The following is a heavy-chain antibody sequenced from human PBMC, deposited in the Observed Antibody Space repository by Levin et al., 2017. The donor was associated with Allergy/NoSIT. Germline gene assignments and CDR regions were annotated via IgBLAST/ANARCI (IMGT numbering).Heavy chain of an antibody. CDR2: ISDTGVDT. J-gene: IGHJ1*01. Sequence: QTGGSLRLSCEASGFSIYSYAMNWVRRAPGRGLEWVSTISDTGVDTYYADSVWGRFTVSKATSKKILYLHMNSLRAEDTAVYYCSKRLRAYSSSPLSSWGQGTLVTVSS. CDR3: SKRLRAYSSSPLSS. D-gene: IGHD6-6*01. V-gene: IGHV3-23*01. CDR1: GFSIYSYA.